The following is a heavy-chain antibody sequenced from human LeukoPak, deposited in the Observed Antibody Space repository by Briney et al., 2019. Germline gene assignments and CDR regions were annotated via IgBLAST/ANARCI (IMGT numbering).Heavy chain of an antibody. CDR3: AKDVPQAWQLLGH. CDR2: ILYDRNDQ. CDR1: GFSFSVHC. D-gene: IGHD2-2*01. J-gene: IGHJ4*02. V-gene: IGHV3-30*02. Sequence: GGSLSLSCAPSGFSFSVHCTHWVRQVPGKGREWEAFILYDRNDQYYADSVKGRFTISRDNSKNTLSLQMNSLRAEDTAVYYCAKDVPQAWQLLGHWGQGTLVTVFS.